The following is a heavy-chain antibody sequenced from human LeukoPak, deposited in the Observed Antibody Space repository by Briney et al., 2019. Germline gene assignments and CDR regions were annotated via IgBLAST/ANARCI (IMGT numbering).Heavy chain of an antibody. J-gene: IGHJ4*02. CDR1: GFTFSLFG. D-gene: IGHD3-10*01. Sequence: GGSLRLSCAASGFTFSLFGMTWVRQAPGKGLEWVSAISRSGGSTYYADSVKGRFTISRDKSNNTMYLQMNSLRAEDTAVYYCAKDHVLLWFGELSGFDYWGQGTLVTVSS. CDR2: ISRSGGST. CDR3: AKDHVLLWFGELSGFDY. V-gene: IGHV3-23*01.